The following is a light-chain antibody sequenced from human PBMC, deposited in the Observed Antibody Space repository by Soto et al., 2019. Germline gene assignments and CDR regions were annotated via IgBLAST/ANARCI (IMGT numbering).Light chain of an antibody. V-gene: IGKV1-5*03. CDR1: QGISSY. Sequence: IPMTQSPSSLSASTGDRVTITCRASQGISSYLAWYQQKPGKAPKLLIYKASSLESGVPSRFSGSGSGTEFTLTISSLQPDDFATYYCQQYNSYSVTFGQGTKVDI. J-gene: IGKJ1*01. CDR3: QQYNSYSVT. CDR2: KAS.